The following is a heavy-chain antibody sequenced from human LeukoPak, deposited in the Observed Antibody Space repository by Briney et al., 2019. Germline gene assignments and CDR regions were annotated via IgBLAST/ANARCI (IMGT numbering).Heavy chain of an antibody. CDR2: IYYNGST. D-gene: IGHD3-10*01. CDR1: GGSVSSGSYY. V-gene: IGHV4-61*01. J-gene: IGHJ3*02. Sequence: TPTETLSLTCTVSGGSVSSGSYYSSWIRQPPGKGLEWLGYIYYNGSTNYNPSLTSRVTISVDTSKNQFSLKLSSVTAADTAVYYCVAYGVDAFDIWGQGTMVTVSS. CDR3: VAYGVDAFDI.